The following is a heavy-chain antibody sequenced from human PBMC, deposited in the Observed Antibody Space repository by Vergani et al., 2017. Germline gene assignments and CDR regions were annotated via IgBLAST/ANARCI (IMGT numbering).Heavy chain of an antibody. Sequence: EVQLVRSGAEVKKPGESLKISCHGSGYSITNYWIAWVRQRPGKGLEWMGIIYAGDSDVRYSPSFQGQVTMSVDKSLSTAYLQWSSLKASDTATYYCAKTHDFSSLYSSYNWFDPWGQGTQVTVSS. V-gene: IGHV5-51*03. CDR3: AKTHDFSSLYSSYNWFDP. D-gene: IGHD3-3*01. CDR2: IYAGDSDV. J-gene: IGHJ5*02. CDR1: GYSITNYW.